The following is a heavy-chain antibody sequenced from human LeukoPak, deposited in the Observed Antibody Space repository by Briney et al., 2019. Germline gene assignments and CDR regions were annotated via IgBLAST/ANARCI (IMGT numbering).Heavy chain of an antibody. CDR1: GFSFSSYT. D-gene: IGHD2-15*01. Sequence: GGSLRLSCAASGFSFSSYTMNWVRQAPGKGLEWVSHISSSSSTIYYADSVKGRFTISRDNAENSLYLQMNSLRAEDTAVYYCARGQLVVAATRGIDSWGQGTLVTVSS. J-gene: IGHJ4*02. V-gene: IGHV3-48*04. CDR2: ISSSSSTI. CDR3: ARGQLVVAATRGIDS.